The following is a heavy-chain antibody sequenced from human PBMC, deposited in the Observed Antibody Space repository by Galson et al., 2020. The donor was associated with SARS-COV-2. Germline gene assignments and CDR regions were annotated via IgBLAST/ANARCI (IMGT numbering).Heavy chain of an antibody. CDR3: ARRSRYCRSATCSSFEY. CDR2: MYFTGDT. Sequence: ASETLSLTCTLSGGSFRSSTYYWGWIRQPPGKGQEWIGSMYFTGDTYFNPSLKSRVTMSVDTSNIQFSLKLSSVTAADTALYYCARRSRYCRSATCSSFEYWGQGALVTVSS. V-gene: IGHV4-39*01. CDR1: GGSFRSSTYY. D-gene: IGHD2-2*01. J-gene: IGHJ4*02.